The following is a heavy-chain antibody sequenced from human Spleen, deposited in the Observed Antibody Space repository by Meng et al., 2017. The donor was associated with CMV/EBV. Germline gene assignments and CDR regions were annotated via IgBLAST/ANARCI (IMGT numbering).Heavy chain of an antibody. J-gene: IGHJ6*02. Sequence: SETLSLTCTVSGGSISSYYWSWIRQPPGKGLEWIGYIYYSGSTNYNPSLKSRVTISVDTSKNQFPLKLSSVTAADTAVYYCARIVPVRYYYYGMDVWGQGTTVTVSS. V-gene: IGHV4-59*01. CDR3: ARIVPVRYYYYGMDV. D-gene: IGHD2-2*01. CDR2: IYYSGST. CDR1: GGSISSYY.